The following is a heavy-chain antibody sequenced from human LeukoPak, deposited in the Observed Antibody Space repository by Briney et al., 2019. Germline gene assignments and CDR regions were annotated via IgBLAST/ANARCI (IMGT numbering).Heavy chain of an antibody. CDR2: IYYSGST. Sequence: PSETLSLTCTVSGGSISSTSYYWGWIRQPPGKGLEWIGSIYYSGSTYYNPSLKSRVTISVDTSKNQFSLKLRSVTAADTAVYYCARVGGITMIVVLITDAFDIWGQGTMVTVSS. D-gene: IGHD3-22*01. CDR1: GGSISSTSYY. V-gene: IGHV4-39*07. CDR3: ARVGGITMIVVLITDAFDI. J-gene: IGHJ3*02.